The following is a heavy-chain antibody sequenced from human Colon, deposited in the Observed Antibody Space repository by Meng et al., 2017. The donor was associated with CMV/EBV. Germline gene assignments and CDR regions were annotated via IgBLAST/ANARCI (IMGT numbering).Heavy chain of an antibody. V-gene: IGHV1-2*02. Sequence: ASVKVSCKASGYTFSDYYIQWVRQAPGQGLEWMGWINPNSGDTNYAQNFQGRVTMTRDTSVKTAYMELTSLRSEDTAVYFCARAKLTGESRYYGMAVWGQGSTVTVSS. D-gene: IGHD7-27*01. CDR3: ARAKLTGESRYYGMAV. J-gene: IGHJ6*02. CDR2: INPNSGDT. CDR1: GYTFSDYY.